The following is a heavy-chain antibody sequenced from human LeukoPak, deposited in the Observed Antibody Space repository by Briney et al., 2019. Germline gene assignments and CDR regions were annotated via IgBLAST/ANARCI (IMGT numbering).Heavy chain of an antibody. CDR3: ARQLGYCSDGSCYFDY. Sequence: PGGSLRLSCAASGFTFSNYAMSWVRQAPGRELEWVSAISGSGGSTYYADSVKGRFTISRDNSKNTLHLQMNSLRAEDTAVYHCARQLGYCSDGSCYFDYWGQGTLVTVSS. CDR1: GFTFSNYA. V-gene: IGHV3-23*01. J-gene: IGHJ4*02. D-gene: IGHD2-15*01. CDR2: ISGSGGST.